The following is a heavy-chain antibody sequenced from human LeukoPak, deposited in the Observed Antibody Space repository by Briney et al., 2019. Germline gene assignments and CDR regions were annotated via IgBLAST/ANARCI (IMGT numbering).Heavy chain of an antibody. CDR3: ARWGGTRQYYFDY. J-gene: IGHJ4*02. CDR2: TRFDGSIK. V-gene: IGHV3-33*01. CDR1: GFIFSDYG. Sequence: GSLRLSCAVSGFIFSDYGFHWVRQAPGKGLEWVAVTRFDGSIKQYADSVKGRFTISRDDSKNTLYLQMNFLKSEDTAVYYCARWGGTRQYYFDYWGQGTLVTVSS. D-gene: IGHD1-1*01.